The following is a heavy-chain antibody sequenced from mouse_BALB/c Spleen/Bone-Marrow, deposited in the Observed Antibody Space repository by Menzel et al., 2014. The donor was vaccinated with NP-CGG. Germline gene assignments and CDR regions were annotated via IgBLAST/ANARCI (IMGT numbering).Heavy chain of an antibody. V-gene: IGHV14-3*02. CDR2: IDPANGNT. CDR3: ATMITDWYFDV. D-gene: IGHD2-4*01. J-gene: IGHJ1*01. Sequence: EVKLVESGAELVKPGASVKLSCTASGFNINDTYMHWVKQRPEQGLEWIGRIDPANGNTKYDPKFQGKATITADTSSNTAYLQLSSLTSEDTAVYYCATMITDWYFDVWGAGTTVTVSS. CDR1: GFNINDTY.